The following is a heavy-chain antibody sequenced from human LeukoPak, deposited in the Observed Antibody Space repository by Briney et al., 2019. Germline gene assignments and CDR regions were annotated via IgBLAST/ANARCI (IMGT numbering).Heavy chain of an antibody. Sequence: GASVKVSCKVSGYTLTEFSMHWVRQAPGKGLEWMGDFDPEDGETIYAQKFQGRVTMTEDTSTDTAYMELSSLRSEDTAVYYCATTVAGPSGSYYFDYWGQGTLVTVSS. V-gene: IGHV1-24*01. CDR3: ATTVAGPSGSYYFDY. CDR1: GYTLTEFS. D-gene: IGHD6-19*01. J-gene: IGHJ4*02. CDR2: FDPEDGET.